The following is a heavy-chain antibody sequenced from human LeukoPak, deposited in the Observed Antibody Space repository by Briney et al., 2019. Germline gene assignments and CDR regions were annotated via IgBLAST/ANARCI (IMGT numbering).Heavy chain of an antibody. J-gene: IGHJ1*01. CDR1: GYTFTGYY. CDR2: TNPNSGDT. D-gene: IGHD3-22*01. Sequence: ASVKVSCKASGYTFTGYYMHWVRQAPGQGLEWMGWTNPNSGDTNFAQKFQGRVTMTRDTSISTVYMELSRLRSDDTAVFFCARGYYDSSDFEYFQHWGQGTLVTVSS. V-gene: IGHV1-2*02. CDR3: ARGYYDSSDFEYFQH.